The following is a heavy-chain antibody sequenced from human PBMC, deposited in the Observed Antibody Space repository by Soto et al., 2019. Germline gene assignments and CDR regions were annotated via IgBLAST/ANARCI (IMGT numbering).Heavy chain of an antibody. CDR1: GGTFSSYS. J-gene: IGHJ4*02. CDR2: IIPIFGTA. CDR3: ARDGGIESGGIDY. Sequence: QVQLVQSGAEVKKPGASVKVSCKASGGTFSSYSINWVRQAPGQGLEWMGEIIPIFGTANYAQKCQGRVTITAYESTSKAYIAPSRLRSDDTAVYYCARDGGIESGGIDYWGQGTLVTVSS. V-gene: IGHV1-69*01. D-gene: IGHD2-15*01.